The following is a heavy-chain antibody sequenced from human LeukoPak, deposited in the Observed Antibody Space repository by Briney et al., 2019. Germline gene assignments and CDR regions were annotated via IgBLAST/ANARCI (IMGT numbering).Heavy chain of an antibody. Sequence: PGGSLRLSCAASGFTFSSYAMHCVRQAPGKGLEWVAVIWYDGSNKYYADSVKGRFTISRDHSKNTLYLQMKSLRAEDTAVYYCARELEIAVAGTLGYWGQGTLVTVSS. CDR2: IWYDGSNK. CDR1: GFTFSSYA. D-gene: IGHD6-19*01. J-gene: IGHJ4*02. CDR3: ARELEIAVAGTLGY. V-gene: IGHV3-33*01.